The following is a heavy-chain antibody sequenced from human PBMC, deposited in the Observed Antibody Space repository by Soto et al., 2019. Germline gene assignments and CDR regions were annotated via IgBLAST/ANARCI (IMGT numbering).Heavy chain of an antibody. V-gene: IGHV3-7*01. CDR1: GFTFSSYW. D-gene: IGHD1-26*01. Sequence: GGSLRLSCAASGFTFSSYWMSWVRQAPGKGLEWVANIKQDGSEKYYVDSVKGRFTISRDNAKNSLYLQMNSLRAEDTAVYYCARIIVGATKSFRAFDIWGQGTMVTVSS. J-gene: IGHJ3*02. CDR3: ARIIVGATKSFRAFDI. CDR2: IKQDGSEK.